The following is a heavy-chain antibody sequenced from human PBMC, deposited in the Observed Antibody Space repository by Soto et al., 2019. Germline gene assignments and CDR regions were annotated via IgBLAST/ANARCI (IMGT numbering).Heavy chain of an antibody. CDR1: GGTFSSYA. D-gene: IGHD2-8*01. Sequence: QVQLVQSGAEVKKPGSSVKVSCKASGGTFSSYAISWVRQAPGQGLEWMGGIIPIFGTANYAQKFQGRVTITADESTSTAYMELGSRRSENTAVYYCARGYCTNGVCYTNWFDPWGQGTLVTVSS. V-gene: IGHV1-69*01. CDR3: ARGYCTNGVCYTNWFDP. J-gene: IGHJ5*02. CDR2: IIPIFGTA.